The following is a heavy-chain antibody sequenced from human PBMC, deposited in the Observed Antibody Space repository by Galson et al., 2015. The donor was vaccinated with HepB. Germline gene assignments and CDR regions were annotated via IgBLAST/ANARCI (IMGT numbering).Heavy chain of an antibody. D-gene: IGHD6-13*01. CDR1: GFTFSAYS. CDR2: ISSSSTYI. CDR3: ARLFSSSWSDY. Sequence: SLRLSCAASGFTFSAYSMNWVRQAPGKGLEWVSSISSSSTYIYYADSVKGRFTIPRDNAKNSLYLQINSLRAEDTAVYYCARLFSSSWSDYWGQGTLVTVSS. J-gene: IGHJ4*02. V-gene: IGHV3-21*01.